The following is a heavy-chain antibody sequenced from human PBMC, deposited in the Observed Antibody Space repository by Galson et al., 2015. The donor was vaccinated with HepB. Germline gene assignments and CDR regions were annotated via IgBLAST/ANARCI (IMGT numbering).Heavy chain of an antibody. Sequence: SVKVSCKASGGTFSSYAISWVRQAPGQGLEWMGGIIPTFGTANYAQKFQGRVTITPDQSKRTAYMDLGSLRSEDTAVYYCAKARYNGNYAVVGNAALDPWGQGTLVTVSS. D-gene: IGHD1-7*01. CDR2: IIPTFGTA. J-gene: IGHJ5*02. V-gene: IGHV1-69*01. CDR1: GGTFSSYA. CDR3: AKARYNGNYAVVGNAALDP.